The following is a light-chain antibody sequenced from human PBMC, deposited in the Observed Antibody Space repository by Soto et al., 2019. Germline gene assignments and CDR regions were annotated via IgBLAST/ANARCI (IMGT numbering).Light chain of an antibody. J-gene: IGLJ1*01. CDR2: EVS. V-gene: IGLV2-14*01. CDR1: ISDVVGYNY. CDR3: SSYTSSSTPHYV. Sequence: QSLLTLPASVSGSPGQSITISCTATISDVVGYNYVSWYQQHPGKAPKLMIYEVSNRPSGFSNRFSGSKSGNTASLTISGLQAEDEADYYCSSYTSSSTPHYVFGTGTKVTVL.